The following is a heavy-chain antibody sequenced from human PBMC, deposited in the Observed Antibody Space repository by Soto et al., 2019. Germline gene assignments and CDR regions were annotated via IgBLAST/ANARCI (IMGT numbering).Heavy chain of an antibody. CDR1: GGPISSSSYY. CDR3: ARRAESGYDDAFDI. Sequence: SETLSLTCTVSGGPISSSSYYWGWIRQPPGKGLEWIGSIYYSGSTYYNPSLKSRVTISVDTSKNQFSLKLSSVTAADTAVYYCARRAESGYDDAFDIWGQGTMVTVSS. D-gene: IGHD6-25*01. V-gene: IGHV4-39*01. CDR2: IYYSGST. J-gene: IGHJ3*02.